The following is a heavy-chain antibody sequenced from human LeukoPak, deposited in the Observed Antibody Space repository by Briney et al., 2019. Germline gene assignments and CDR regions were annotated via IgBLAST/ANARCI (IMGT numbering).Heavy chain of an antibody. CDR3: ARGVAARPFYFYYYMDV. Sequence: SETLSLTCAVYGGSFSGYYWNWIRQPPGKGLEWIGEINQSGSTNYNPSLKSRVTISIHTSKNQFSLRVSSVPAADTAVYYCARGVAARPFYFYYYMDVWDTGTTVTFSS. V-gene: IGHV4-34*01. D-gene: IGHD6-6*01. CDR2: INQSGST. J-gene: IGHJ6*03. CDR1: GGSFSGYY.